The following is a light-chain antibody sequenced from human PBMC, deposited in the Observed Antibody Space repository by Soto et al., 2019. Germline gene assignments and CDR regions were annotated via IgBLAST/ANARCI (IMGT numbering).Light chain of an antibody. CDR3: QQSIPDPWT. CDR1: QNFDMY. V-gene: IGKV1-5*03. J-gene: IGKJ1*01. Sequence: DIRMTQSPSTLSASAGDRVTITCRASQNFDMYLAWYQQKLGQAPSLLIYRGYSLQSGVPSRFSVSGSGTEYPLPISSLQPDDLAAYYRQQSIPDPWTFGQGTKVDIK. CDR2: RGY.